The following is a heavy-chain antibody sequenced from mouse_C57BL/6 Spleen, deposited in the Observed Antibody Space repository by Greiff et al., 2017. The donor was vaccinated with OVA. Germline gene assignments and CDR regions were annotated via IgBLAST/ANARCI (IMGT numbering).Heavy chain of an antibody. D-gene: IGHD2-3*01. Sequence: QVQLQQPGAELVKPGASVQLSCKASGYTFTSYWMQWVKQRPGQGLEWIGEIDPSDSYTNYNQKFKGKATLTVDTSSSTAYMPLSSLTSEDSAVYYCASYDPLYAMDYWGQGTSVTVSS. CDR2: IDPSDSYT. CDR3: ASYDPLYAMDY. V-gene: IGHV1-50*01. CDR1: GYTFTSYW. J-gene: IGHJ4*01.